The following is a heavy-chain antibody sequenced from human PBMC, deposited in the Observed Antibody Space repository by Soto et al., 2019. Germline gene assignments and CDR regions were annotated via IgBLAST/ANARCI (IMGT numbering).Heavy chain of an antibody. Sequence: PGGSLRLSCAASCFSFSTFWMHWVRQAPGKGPVWVARINSDGSRTNYADSVKGRFTISRDNGKDTLFLQMSRLRAEDTAVYYCARDRSAGNYFYCGMGVCGQGPTVTVS. J-gene: IGHJ6*02. V-gene: IGHV3-74*01. CDR3: ARDRSAGNYFYCGMGV. D-gene: IGHD1-1*01. CDR2: INSDGSRT. CDR1: CFSFSTFW.